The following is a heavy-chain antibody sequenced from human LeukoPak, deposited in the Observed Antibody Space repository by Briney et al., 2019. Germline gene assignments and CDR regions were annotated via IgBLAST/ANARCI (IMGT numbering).Heavy chain of an antibody. CDR2: IYTGGST. Sequence: GGSLRLSCASSGFTVSSNYMSWVRQAPGKGLEWVSVIYTGGSTYYADSVKGRFTISRDNSKNTLYLQMNSLRAEDTAVYYCARGTGPYYFDYGGQGTLATVSS. J-gene: IGHJ4*02. D-gene: IGHD1-1*01. V-gene: IGHV3-53*01. CDR3: ARGTGPYYFDY. CDR1: GFTVSSNY.